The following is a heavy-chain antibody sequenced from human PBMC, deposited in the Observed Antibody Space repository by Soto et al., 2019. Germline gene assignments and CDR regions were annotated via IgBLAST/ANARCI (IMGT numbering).Heavy chain of an antibody. CDR1: GFTFSSYA. V-gene: IGHV3-23*01. J-gene: IGHJ6*02. CDR2: ISGSGGST. Sequence: EVQVLESGGGLIQPGGSLRLSCAVSGFTFSSYAMSWVRQAPGKGLEWVSCISGSGGSTDYADSVKGRFTISRDNSKNXXYLQMNSLRAEDTAVYHWAKALTMVRGVMYCGMDVWGQGTTVTVSS. CDR3: AKALTMVRGVMYCGMDV. D-gene: IGHD3-10*01.